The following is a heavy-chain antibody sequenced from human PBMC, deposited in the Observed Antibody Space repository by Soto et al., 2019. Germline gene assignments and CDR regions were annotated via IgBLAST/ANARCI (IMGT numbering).Heavy chain of an antibody. D-gene: IGHD3-22*01. CDR2: ISDYNGNA. CDR1: GYNFKNYV. J-gene: IGHJ4*02. Sequence: SLKVSCKTSGYNFKNYVISWVRQAPGRGLEWMGQISDYNGNAHYAQKLQGRVSMTADTSTNTAHIDLRSLRSDVTAVYYCARVPGSFYYFFEYWGQGTLVTVSS. V-gene: IGHV1-18*01. CDR3: ARVPGSFYYFFEY.